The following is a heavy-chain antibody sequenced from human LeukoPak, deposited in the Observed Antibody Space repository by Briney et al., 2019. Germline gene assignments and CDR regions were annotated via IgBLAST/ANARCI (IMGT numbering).Heavy chain of an antibody. CDR1: GGSISSCY. D-gene: IGHD3-22*01. J-gene: IGHJ3*02. CDR3: ARVILHYDSSGYYYVSGAYAFDI. CDR2: IYTSGST. V-gene: IGHV4-4*07. Sequence: SEALSLTCTVSGGSISSCYWSWIRQPAGKGLEWIGRIYTSGSTNYNPSLKSRVTMSVDTSKNQFSLKLSSVTAADTAVYYCARVILHYDSSGYYYVSGAYAFDIWGQGTMVTVSS.